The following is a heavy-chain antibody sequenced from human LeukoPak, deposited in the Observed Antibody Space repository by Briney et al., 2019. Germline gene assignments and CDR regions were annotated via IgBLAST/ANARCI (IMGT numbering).Heavy chain of an antibody. V-gene: IGHV3-23*01. J-gene: IGHJ4*02. CDR3: ARHSSGNLQPFDS. CDR1: GFTFSNYA. CDR2: VSGGGTNT. D-gene: IGHD3-22*01. Sequence: AGGSLRLSCAASGFTFSNYAMSRVRQAPGMGLEWVSGVSGGGTNTHYADSVEGRFTISRDNSKNTLYLQMNSLGAEDTGMYYCARHSSGNLQPFDSWGQGTLVSVSS.